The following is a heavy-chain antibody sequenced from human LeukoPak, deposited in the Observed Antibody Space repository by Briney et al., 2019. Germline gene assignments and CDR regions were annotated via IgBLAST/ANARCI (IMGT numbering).Heavy chain of an antibody. Sequence: GGSLRLSCAASGFTFNNYAVIWVRQAPGKGLEWVSAISGSGGSTYYADSVKGWFTISRDNSKNTLFLQMNSLRAEDTAVYYCAKDHSVTPYYFDYWGQGTLVTVSS. V-gene: IGHV3-23*01. D-gene: IGHD4-17*01. CDR1: GFTFNNYA. CDR2: ISGSGGST. J-gene: IGHJ4*02. CDR3: AKDHSVTPYYFDY.